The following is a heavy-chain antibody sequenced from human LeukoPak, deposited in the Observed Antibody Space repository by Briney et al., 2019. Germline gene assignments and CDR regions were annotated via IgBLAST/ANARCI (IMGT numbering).Heavy chain of an antibody. J-gene: IGHJ6*02. D-gene: IGHD6-19*01. CDR3: ARDYSSGWYYGYYYYGMDV. CDR1: GYTFTSYG. Sequence: ASVKVSCKASGYTFTSYGISWVRQAPGQGLEWMGWISAYNGNTNYAQKLQGRVTMTTDTSTSTAYMELRSLRSDDTAVYYCARDYSSGWYYGYYYYGMDVWGQGTTVTVSS. CDR2: ISAYNGNT. V-gene: IGHV1-18*01.